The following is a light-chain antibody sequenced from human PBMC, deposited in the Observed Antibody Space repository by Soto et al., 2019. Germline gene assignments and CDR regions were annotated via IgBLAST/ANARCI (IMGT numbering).Light chain of an antibody. CDR2: AAS. V-gene: IGKV3-20*01. CDR3: QQQGT. CDR1: QSLSSSY. J-gene: IGKJ2*01. Sequence: EIVLTQSPGTLSLSPGERATLSCRASQSLSSSYVGWYQQKPGQAPRLLIYAASRRATGIPDRFSGSGSGMEYTLTLRRLEPEDFALYYCQQQGTFGQGTKLEIK.